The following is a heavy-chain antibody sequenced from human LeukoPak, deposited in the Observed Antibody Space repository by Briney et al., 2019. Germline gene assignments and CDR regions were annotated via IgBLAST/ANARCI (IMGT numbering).Heavy chain of an antibody. Sequence: GGSLRLSCAASGFTFSSYSMNWVRQAPGKGLEWVSSISSSSSYIYYADSVKGRFTISRDNAKNSLYLQMNSLRAEDTAVCYCARDRDVEMATIWGYWGQGTLVTVSS. V-gene: IGHV3-21*01. D-gene: IGHD5-24*01. CDR2: ISSSSSYI. CDR1: GFTFSSYS. J-gene: IGHJ4*02. CDR3: ARDRDVEMATIWGY.